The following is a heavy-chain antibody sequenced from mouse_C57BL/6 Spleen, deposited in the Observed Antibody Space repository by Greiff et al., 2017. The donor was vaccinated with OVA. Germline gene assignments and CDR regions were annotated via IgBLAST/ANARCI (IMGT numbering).Heavy chain of an antibody. CDR1: GFTFSSYA. CDR2: ISDGGSYT. V-gene: IGHV5-4*01. D-gene: IGHD2-4*01. CDR3: ARDIDYDGYAMDY. J-gene: IGHJ4*01. Sequence: DVMLVESGGGLVKPGGSLKLSCAASGFTFSSYAMSWVRQTPEKRLEWVATISDGGSYTYYPDNVKGRFTISRDNAKNNLYLQMSHLKSEDTAMYYCARDIDYDGYAMDYWGQGTSVTVSS.